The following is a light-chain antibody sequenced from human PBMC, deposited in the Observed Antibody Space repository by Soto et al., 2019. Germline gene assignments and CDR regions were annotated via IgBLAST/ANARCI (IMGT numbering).Light chain of an antibody. J-gene: IGLJ1*01. V-gene: IGLV2-14*01. CDR1: SSDVGGYNY. CDR2: EVS. CDR3: SSYTSSINYV. Sequence: ALTPTSSLSGAPGQSLTISCTGTSSDVGGYNYVSWYQQHPGKAPKLMIYEVSNRPSGVSNRFSGSKSGNTASLTISGLQAEDEADYYCSSYTSSINYVFGTGTKVTVL.